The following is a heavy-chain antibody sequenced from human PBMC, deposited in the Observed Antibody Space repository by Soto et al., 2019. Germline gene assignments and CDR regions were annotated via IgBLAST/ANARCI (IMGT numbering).Heavy chain of an antibody. V-gene: IGHV1-69*13. CDR2: IIPIFGTA. CDR3: ARERTAMDPFDY. D-gene: IGHD5-18*01. CDR1: GGTFSSYA. Sequence: GASVKVSCKASGGTFSSYAISWVRQAPGQGLEWMGGIIPIFGTANYAQKFQGRVTITADESTSTAYMELSSLRSEDTAVYYCARERTAMDPFDYWGQGTLVTVSS. J-gene: IGHJ4*02.